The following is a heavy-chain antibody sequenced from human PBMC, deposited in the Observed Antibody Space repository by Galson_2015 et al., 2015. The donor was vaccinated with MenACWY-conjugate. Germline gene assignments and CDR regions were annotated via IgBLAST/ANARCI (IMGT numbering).Heavy chain of an antibody. J-gene: IGHJ4*02. CDR3: AKDLVKNYEMLTGYFSD. CDR1: GFPFSSYA. Sequence: SLRLACAVSGFPFSSYAMTWVRQAPGKGLEWVSTISDSGRTTYYADSVQGWFLMSSDNSKNKVFLQMNSLRAEDAAAYYCAKDLVKNYEMLTGYFSDWGQGALVTVSS. CDR2: ISDSGRTT. V-gene: IGHV3-23*01. D-gene: IGHD3-9*01.